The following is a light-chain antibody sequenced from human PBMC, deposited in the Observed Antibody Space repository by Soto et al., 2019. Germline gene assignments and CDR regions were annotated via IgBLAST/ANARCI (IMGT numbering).Light chain of an antibody. CDR1: SSDVGGYNY. CDR3: CSDAGRFVV. V-gene: IGLV2-11*01. J-gene: IGLJ2*01. Sequence: QSALTQPGSVSGSPGQSVTISCTGTSSDVGGYNYVSWYQQHPGKATKLMIYDVSKRPSGVPDRFSGSKSGNTDSLTISGLQAVDEAGYYCCSDAGRFVVFGGGTKLTVL. CDR2: DVS.